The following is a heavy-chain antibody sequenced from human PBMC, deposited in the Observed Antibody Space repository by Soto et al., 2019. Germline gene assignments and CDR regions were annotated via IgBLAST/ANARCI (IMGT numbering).Heavy chain of an antibody. V-gene: IGHV3-23*01. CDR3: AKDWAVAPTSIDY. CDR1: GFTFSSYA. D-gene: IGHD5-12*01. J-gene: IGHJ4*02. Sequence: RLSCAASGFTFSSYAINWVRQPPGKGLEWVSAVSGSASFTYYADSVKGRFTISRDNSKNTVYLQMNSLRAEDTAIYYCAKDWAVAPTSIDYWGPGTQVTVSS. CDR2: VSGSASFT.